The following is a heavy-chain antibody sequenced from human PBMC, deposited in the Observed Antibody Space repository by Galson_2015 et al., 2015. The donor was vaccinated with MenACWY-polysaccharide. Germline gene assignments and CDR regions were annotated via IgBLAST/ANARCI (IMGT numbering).Heavy chain of an antibody. V-gene: IGHV3-30*18. Sequence: SLRLSCAASGFTFSSYGMHWVRQAPGKGLEWVAVISYDGSNKYYADSVKGRFTISRDNSKNTLYLQMNSLRAEDTAVYYCAKDRVDFRSGWYSKNYYYGMDVWGQGTTVTVSS. CDR1: GFTFSSYG. J-gene: IGHJ6*02. D-gene: IGHD6-19*01. CDR3: AKDRVDFRSGWYSKNYYYGMDV. CDR2: ISYDGSNK.